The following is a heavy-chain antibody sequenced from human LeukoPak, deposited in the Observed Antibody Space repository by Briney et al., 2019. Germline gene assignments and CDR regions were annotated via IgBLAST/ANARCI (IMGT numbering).Heavy chain of an antibody. D-gene: IGHD2-2*01. V-gene: IGHV3-20*04. CDR3: ARDGCSSTSCYAPGDYMDV. CDR1: GFTFDDYG. J-gene: IGHJ6*03. Sequence: GGSLRLSCAASGFTFDDYGMSWVRQAPGKGLEWVSGINWNGGSTGYADSVKGPFTISRDNAKNSLYLQMNSLRAEDTALYYCARDGCSSTSCYAPGDYMDVWGKGTTVTVSS. CDR2: INWNGGST.